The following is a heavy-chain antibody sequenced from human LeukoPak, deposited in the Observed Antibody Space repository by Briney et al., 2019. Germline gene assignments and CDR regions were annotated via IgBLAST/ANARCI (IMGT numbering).Heavy chain of an antibody. Sequence: PGGSLRLSCAASGFTFSSYSMNWVRQAPGKGLEWVSAISGSGGSTYYADSVKGRFTISRDNSKNTLYLQMNSLRAEDTAVYYCAKLGIAVSLRGYMDVWGKGTTVTVSS. CDR2: ISGSGGST. V-gene: IGHV3-23*01. D-gene: IGHD6-19*01. CDR1: GFTFSSYS. J-gene: IGHJ6*03. CDR3: AKLGIAVSLRGYMDV.